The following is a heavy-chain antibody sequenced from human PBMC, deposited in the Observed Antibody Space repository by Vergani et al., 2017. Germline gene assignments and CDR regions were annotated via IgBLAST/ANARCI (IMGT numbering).Heavy chain of an antibody. CDR3: AEVGESSDSSGYY. CDR1: GYPFTSSY. Sequence: QVQLVQSGAEVKKPGASVKVSCKASGYPFTSSYMPWVSKAPGQGLEGLGIINPSGGSTSYAQKFQGRGTMTRDTATSTVYMELSSLRSEDTAVYYCAEVGESSDSSGYYWGQGTLVTVSS. V-gene: IGHV1-46*01. J-gene: IGHJ4*02. CDR2: INPSGGST. D-gene: IGHD3-22*01.